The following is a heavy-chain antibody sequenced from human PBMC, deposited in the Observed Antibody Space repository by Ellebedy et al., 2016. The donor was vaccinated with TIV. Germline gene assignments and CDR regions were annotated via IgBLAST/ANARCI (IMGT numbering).Heavy chain of an antibody. CDR3: AKGYCSGGSCYGAFDI. CDR2: ISWNSGSI. CDR1: GFTFDDYA. V-gene: IGHV3-9*01. J-gene: IGHJ3*02. D-gene: IGHD2-15*01. Sequence: SLKISXAASGFTFDDYAMHWVRQAPGKGLEWVSGISWNSGSIGYADSVKGRFTISRDNAKNSLYLQMNSLRAEDTALYYCAKGYCSGGSCYGAFDIWGQGKMVTVSS.